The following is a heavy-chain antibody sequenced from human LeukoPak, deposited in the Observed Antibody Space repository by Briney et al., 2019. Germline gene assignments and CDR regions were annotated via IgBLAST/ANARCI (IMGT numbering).Heavy chain of an antibody. D-gene: IGHD2-15*01. CDR2: ISAYNGNT. J-gene: IGHJ4*02. V-gene: IGHV1-18*01. Sequence: ASVKLSCKASGYTFTSYGISWVRQAPGQGLEWMGWISAYNGNTNYAQKLQGRVTMTTDTSTTTAYMQLRSLRSDDTAVYYCARGGRYCSGSNCYSFDYWGQGTLVTVSS. CDR3: ARGGRYCSGSNCYSFDY. CDR1: GYTFTSYG.